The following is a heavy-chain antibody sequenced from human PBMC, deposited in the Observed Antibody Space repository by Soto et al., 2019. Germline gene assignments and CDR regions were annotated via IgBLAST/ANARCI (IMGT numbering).Heavy chain of an antibody. D-gene: IGHD4-17*01. CDR3: ARDGEAVTTLLVY. Sequence: QVQLVESGGGVVQPGRSLRLSCAASGFTFSSYAMHWVRQAPGKGLEWVAVISYDGSNKYYADSVKGRFTISRDNSKNTLYLQMNSLRAEDTAVYYCARDGEAVTTLLVYWGQGTLGTVSS. V-gene: IGHV3-30-3*01. J-gene: IGHJ4*02. CDR2: ISYDGSNK. CDR1: GFTFSSYA.